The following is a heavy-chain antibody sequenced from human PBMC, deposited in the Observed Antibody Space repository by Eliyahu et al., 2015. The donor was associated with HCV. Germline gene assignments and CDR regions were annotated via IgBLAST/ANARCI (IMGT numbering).Heavy chain of an antibody. CDR1: GYSFTSYW. D-gene: IGHD6-13*01. V-gene: IGHV5-10-1*03. CDR3: ARLEGSSSWHDYYYYGMDV. J-gene: IGHJ6*02. Sequence: EVQLVQSGAEVKKPGESLRISCKGSGYSFTSYWISWVRQMPGKGLEWMGRIDPSDSYTNYSPSFQGHVTISADKSISTAYLQWSSLKASDTAMYYCARLEGSSSWHDYYYYGMDVWGQGTTVTVSS. CDR2: IDPSDSYT.